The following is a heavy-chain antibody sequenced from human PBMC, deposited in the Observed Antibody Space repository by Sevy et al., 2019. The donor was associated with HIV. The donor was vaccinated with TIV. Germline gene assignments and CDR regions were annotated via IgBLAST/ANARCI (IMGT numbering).Heavy chain of an antibody. CDR3: ARDSPRYGGYSY. Sequence: GGSLRLSCAASRFTFKTYWMSWVRQAPGKGLEWVGNIKEDGSAKYYADSVRGRFTISRDNAKNSLYLQMSSLRVEDTAVYYCARDSPRYGGYSYRGQGTLVTVSS. V-gene: IGHV3-7*01. J-gene: IGHJ4*01. CDR1: RFTFKTYW. D-gene: IGHD1-26*01. CDR2: IKEDGSAK.